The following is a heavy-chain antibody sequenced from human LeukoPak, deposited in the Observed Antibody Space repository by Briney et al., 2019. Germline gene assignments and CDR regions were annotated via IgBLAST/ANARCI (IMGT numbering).Heavy chain of an antibody. V-gene: IGHV4-4*02. CDR1: GGSVINTNW. Sequence: PSETLSLTCGVSGGSVINTNWWTWVRQPPGKGLEWIGEVHLDGRTNYNPSLESRLTMSVDVSENQVSLKLTSVTAADTAVYYCAREGGFYRPLDYSGQGTLVAVSS. D-gene: IGHD3-3*01. CDR2: VHLDGRT. J-gene: IGHJ4*02. CDR3: AREGGFYRPLDY.